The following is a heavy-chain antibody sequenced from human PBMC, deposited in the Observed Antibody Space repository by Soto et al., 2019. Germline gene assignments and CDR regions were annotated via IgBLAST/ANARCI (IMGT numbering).Heavy chain of an antibody. J-gene: IGHJ4*02. CDR3: ARVGRGVADY. Sequence: SETLSLTCTVSGGSISSGDYYWSWIRQPPGKGLEWIGYIYYSGSTYYNPSLKSPVSISADTPKNQFSLKLNSVTAADTAVYYCARVGRGVADYWGQGTLVTVSS. CDR2: IYYSGST. D-gene: IGHD3-10*01. CDR1: GGSISSGDYY. V-gene: IGHV4-30-4*01.